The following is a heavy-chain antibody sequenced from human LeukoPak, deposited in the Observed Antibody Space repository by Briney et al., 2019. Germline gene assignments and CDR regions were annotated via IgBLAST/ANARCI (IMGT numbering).Heavy chain of an antibody. V-gene: IGHV3-23*01. J-gene: IGHJ4*02. Sequence: GGSLRLSCAASGFTFSSYAMSWVRQAPGKGLEWVSAMSGSGGSTDYAESLKGRVTISRDNSKNTLYLQMNSLRAEDTPVYYCAKVRSYGVAPSNYWGQSTLLTVSS. D-gene: IGHD5-18*01. CDR1: GFTFSSYA. CDR3: AKVRSYGVAPSNY. CDR2: MSGSGGST.